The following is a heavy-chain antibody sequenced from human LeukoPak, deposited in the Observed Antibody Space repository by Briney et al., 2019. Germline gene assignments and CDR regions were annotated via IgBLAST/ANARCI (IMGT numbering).Heavy chain of an antibody. D-gene: IGHD4-17*01. J-gene: IGHJ1*01. CDR3: ARSYGDYVAEYFQH. CDR2: ISSSGSTI. CDR1: GFTFSDYY. Sequence: GGSLRLSCAASGFTFSDYYMSWIRQAPGKGLEWVSYISSSGSTIYYADSVKGRFTISRDNAKNSLYLQMNSLRAEDTAVYYCARSYGDYVAEYFQHWGQGTLVTVSS. V-gene: IGHV3-11*01.